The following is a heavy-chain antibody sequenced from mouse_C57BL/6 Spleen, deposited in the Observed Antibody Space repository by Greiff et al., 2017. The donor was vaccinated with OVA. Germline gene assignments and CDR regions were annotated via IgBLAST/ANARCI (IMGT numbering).Heavy chain of an antibody. V-gene: IGHV1-82*01. CDR1: GYAFSSSW. CDR2: IYPGDGDT. J-gene: IGHJ2*01. CDR3: ADPVVVPFDY. Sequence: QVQLQQSGPELVKPGASVKLSCKASGYAFSSSWMNWVKQRPGPGLEWIGRIYPGDGDTNYNGKFKGKATLTADKSSSTAYMPLSSLTSEDSAVYFGADPVVVPFDYWGKGTTLTVSS. D-gene: IGHD1-1*01.